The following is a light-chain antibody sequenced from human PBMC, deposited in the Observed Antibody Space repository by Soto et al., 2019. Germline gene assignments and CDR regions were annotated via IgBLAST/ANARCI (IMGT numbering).Light chain of an antibody. Sequence: QSALTRPRSVSGPPGRPVPISCTGTRRNVGGYNYVSWYQQHPGKAPKLMIYDVSKRPSGVPDRFSGSKSGNTASLTISGLQAEDEADYYCCSYAGSYTVVFGGGTKLTVL. CDR1: RRNVGGYNY. J-gene: IGLJ2*01. CDR2: DVS. V-gene: IGLV2-11*01. CDR3: CSYAGSYTVV.